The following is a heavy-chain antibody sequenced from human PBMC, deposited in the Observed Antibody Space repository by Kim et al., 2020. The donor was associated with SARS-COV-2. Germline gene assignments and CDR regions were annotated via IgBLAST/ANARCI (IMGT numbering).Heavy chain of an antibody. Sequence: KSRVTISVDTSKNQCSLKLSSVTAADTAVYYCARSTPDYDSSGYSDAFDIWGQGTMVTVSS. CDR3: ARSTPDYDSSGYSDAFDI. J-gene: IGHJ3*02. V-gene: IGHV4-31*02. D-gene: IGHD3-22*01.